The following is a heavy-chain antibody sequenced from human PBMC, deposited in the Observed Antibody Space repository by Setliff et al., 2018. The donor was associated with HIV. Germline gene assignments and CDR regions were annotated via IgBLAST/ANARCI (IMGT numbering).Heavy chain of an antibody. D-gene: IGHD2-2*03. CDR1: GYTFTNFG. V-gene: IGHV1-8*02. Sequence: GASVKVSCKASGYTFTNFGITWVRQAPGQGLEWMGWIGTYNGKTAYAQKFQGRVTMTRNTSISTAYMELSSLRSEDTAIYYCARGRGYDHGYYDSWGQGTLVTVSS. J-gene: IGHJ4*02. CDR3: ARGRGYDHGYYDS. CDR2: IGTYNGKT.